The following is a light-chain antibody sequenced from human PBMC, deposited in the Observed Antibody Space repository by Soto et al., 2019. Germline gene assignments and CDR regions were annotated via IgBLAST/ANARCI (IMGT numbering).Light chain of an antibody. V-gene: IGLV2-14*01. CDR2: DVG. CDR3: SSYTSTNTCV. CDR1: SSDVGGYNF. J-gene: IGLJ1*01. Sequence: QSALTQPASVSGSPGQSIAISCTGTSSDVGGYNFVSWYQQHPGKAPKLMIYDVGNRPSGISNRFSGSKSGNTASLTISGLQAEDEADYYCSSYTSTNTCVFGTGTKLTVL.